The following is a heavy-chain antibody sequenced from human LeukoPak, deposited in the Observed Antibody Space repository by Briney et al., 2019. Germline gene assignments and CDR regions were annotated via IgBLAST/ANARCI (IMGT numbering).Heavy chain of an antibody. CDR1: GFTSSSYA. CDR3: AKAAAAPGFDS. V-gene: IGHV3-23*01. D-gene: IGHD6-13*01. Sequence: GGSLRLSSAASGFTSSSYALNWVRQAPGKGLEWVATVSGSGDRMYHADSVKGRFTISRDNSKNTIYLQMNSLRAEDTALYYCAKAAAAPGFDSWGQGTLVTVSS. J-gene: IGHJ4*02. CDR2: VSGSGDRM.